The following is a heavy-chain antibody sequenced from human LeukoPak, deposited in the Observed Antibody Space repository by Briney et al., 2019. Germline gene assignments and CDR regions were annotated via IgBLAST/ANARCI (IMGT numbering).Heavy chain of an antibody. CDR1: GGSISSGSYY. CDR2: IYTSGST. CDR3: ARRLRGGRRYHYYYMDV. D-gene: IGHD2-15*01. V-gene: IGHV4-61*02. J-gene: IGHJ6*03. Sequence: TLSLTCTVSGGSISSGSYYWSWIRQPAGKGLEWIGRIYTSGSTNYNPSLKSRVTISVDTSKNQFSLELRSVTAADTALYYCARRLRGGRRYHYYYMDVWGKGTTVTISS.